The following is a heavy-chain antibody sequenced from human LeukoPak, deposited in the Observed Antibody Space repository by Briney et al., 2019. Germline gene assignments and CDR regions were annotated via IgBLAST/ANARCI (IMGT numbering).Heavy chain of an antibody. Sequence: GGSLRLSCAASGFTFSSYWMSWVRQAPGKGLEWVANIKQDGSERYYVDSVKGRFTISRDNAKNSLYLQMNSLRAEDTAVYYCARGQHCGGDCFYFDYWGQGTLVTVSS. CDR3: ARGQHCGGDCFYFDY. D-gene: IGHD2-21*01. CDR1: GFTFSSYW. CDR2: IKQDGSER. V-gene: IGHV3-7*01. J-gene: IGHJ4*02.